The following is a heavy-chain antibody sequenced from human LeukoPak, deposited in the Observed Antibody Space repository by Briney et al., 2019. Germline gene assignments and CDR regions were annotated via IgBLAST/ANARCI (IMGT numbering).Heavy chain of an antibody. V-gene: IGHV1-2*02. CDR1: GYTFTGYY. CDR2: INPNSGGT. J-gene: IGHJ3*02. D-gene: IGHD4-17*01. Sequence: ASVKVSCKTSGYTFTGYYMHWVRQAPGQGLEWMGWINPNSGGTNYAQKFQGRVTMTRDTSITTAYMELSRLRSDDTAVYYCATGNNYGDYLDALDIWGQGTMVTVSS. CDR3: ATGNNYGDYLDALDI.